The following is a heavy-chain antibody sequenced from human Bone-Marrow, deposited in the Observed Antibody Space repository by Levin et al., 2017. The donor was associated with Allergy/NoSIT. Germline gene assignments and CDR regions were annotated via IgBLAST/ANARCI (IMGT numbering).Heavy chain of an antibody. CDR2: INTNTGNP. CDR1: GYTFTSYA. J-gene: IGHJ5*02. D-gene: IGHD3-3*01. CDR3: ARGYDFWSGYYTYWFDP. Sequence: ASVKVSCKASGYTFTSYAMNWVRQAPGQGLEWMGWINTNTGNPTYAQGFTGRFVFSLDTSVSTAYLQISSLKAEDTAVYYCARGYDFWSGYYTYWFDPWGQGTLVTVSS. V-gene: IGHV7-4-1*02.